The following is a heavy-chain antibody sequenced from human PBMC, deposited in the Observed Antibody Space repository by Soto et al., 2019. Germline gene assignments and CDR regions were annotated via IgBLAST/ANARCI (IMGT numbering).Heavy chain of an antibody. CDR3: AKCPGYCSGGSFHLLNYYYYGMDV. CDR1: GFTFSSYA. V-gene: IGHV3-23*01. Sequence: PGGSLRLSCAASGFTFSSYAMSWVRQAPGKGLEWVSAISGSGGSTYYADSVKGRFTISRDNSKNTLYLQMNSLRAEDTAVYYCAKCPGYCSGGSFHLLNYYYYGMDVWGQGTTVTVSS. CDR2: ISGSGGST. J-gene: IGHJ6*02. D-gene: IGHD2-15*01.